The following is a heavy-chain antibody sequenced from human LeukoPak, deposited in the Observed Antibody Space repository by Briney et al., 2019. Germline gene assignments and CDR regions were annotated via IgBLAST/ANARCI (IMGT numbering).Heavy chain of an antibody. CDR1: GFTFSGFA. D-gene: IGHD3-16*01. CDR2: ISRSGEST. CDR3: AKDYAVGSIDY. V-gene: IGHV3-23*01. J-gene: IGHJ4*02. Sequence: PGGTLRLSCAASGFTFSGFAMSWICQAPGKGLEWVSSISRSGESTFYADSVRGRFTISRDNSKNTVSLQMESLRAEDTALYYCAKDYAVGSIDYWGQGTLVTVSS.